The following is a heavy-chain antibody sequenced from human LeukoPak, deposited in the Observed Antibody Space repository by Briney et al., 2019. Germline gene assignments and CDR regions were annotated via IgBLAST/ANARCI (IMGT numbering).Heavy chain of an antibody. J-gene: IGHJ4*02. Sequence: PSETLSLTCAAYGGPFSGYYWSWIRQPPGKGLEWIGEINHSGSTNYNPSLKSRVTISVDTSKDQFSLKLSSVTAADTAVYYCARGPYDFWSGYPFFDYWGQGTLVTVSS. V-gene: IGHV4-34*01. CDR3: ARGPYDFWSGYPFFDY. D-gene: IGHD3-3*01. CDR2: INHSGST. CDR1: GGPFSGYY.